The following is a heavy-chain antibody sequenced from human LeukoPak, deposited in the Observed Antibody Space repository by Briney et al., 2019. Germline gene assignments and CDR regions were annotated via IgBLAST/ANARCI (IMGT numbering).Heavy chain of an antibody. CDR1: GGSFSGYY. Sequence: PSETLSLTCAVYGGSFSGYYWSWIRQPPGKGLEWIGEINHSGSTNYNPSLKSRVTISVDTPKNQFSLKLSSVTAADTAVYYCARGFGITSGYSGSYYDYYYYYMDVWGKGTTVTVSS. CDR2: INHSGST. D-gene: IGHD1-26*01. V-gene: IGHV4-34*01. CDR3: ARGFGITSGYSGSYYDYYYYYMDV. J-gene: IGHJ6*03.